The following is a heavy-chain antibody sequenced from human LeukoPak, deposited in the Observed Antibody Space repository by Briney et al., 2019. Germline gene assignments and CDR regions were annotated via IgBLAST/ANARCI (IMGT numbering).Heavy chain of an antibody. CDR1: GYTFTDYF. CDR2: INPKSGGR. J-gene: IGHJ3*02. Sequence: ASVKVSCKASGYTFTDYFMNWVRQAPGQGLEWMGWINPKSGGRVYAQKFQGRVTMTRDTSSSTAYMELSRLRFDDTVVYYCARGPRITIFGVVMANDAFDIWGQGTMVTVSS. CDR3: ARGPRITIFGVVMANDAFDI. D-gene: IGHD3-3*01. V-gene: IGHV1-2*02.